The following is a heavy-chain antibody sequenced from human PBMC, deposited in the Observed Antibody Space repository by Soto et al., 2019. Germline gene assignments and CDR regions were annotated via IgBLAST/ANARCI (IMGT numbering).Heavy chain of an antibody. Sequence: PGGSLRLSCAASGFTFSTYSLNWVRQAPGKGLEWVSSINSRSSYIFYADSVKGRFTISVDTSKNQFSLKLSSVTAADTAVYYCASSSGYYDSSGRFDYWGQGTLVTVSS. D-gene: IGHD3-22*01. J-gene: IGHJ4*02. CDR1: GFTFSTYS. CDR3: ASSSGYYDSSGRFDY. CDR2: INSRSSYI. V-gene: IGHV3-21*04.